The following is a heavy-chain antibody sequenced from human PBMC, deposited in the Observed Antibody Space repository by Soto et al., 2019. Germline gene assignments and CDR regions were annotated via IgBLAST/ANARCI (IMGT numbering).Heavy chain of an antibody. CDR2: IKQDGSGK. Sequence: PGGSLRLSCAASGFTFSSYWMSWVRQAPGKGLEWVANIKQDGSGKYYVDSVKGRFTISRDNAKNSLYLQMNSLRAEDTAVYYCARDRNVDIVATIFDYWGQGTLVTVSS. V-gene: IGHV3-7*03. J-gene: IGHJ4*02. CDR1: GFTFSSYW. D-gene: IGHD5-12*01. CDR3: ARDRNVDIVATIFDY.